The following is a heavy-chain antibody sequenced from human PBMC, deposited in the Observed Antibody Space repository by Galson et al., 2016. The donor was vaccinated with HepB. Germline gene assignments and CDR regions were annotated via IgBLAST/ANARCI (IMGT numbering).Heavy chain of an antibody. CDR2: IDWDDDK. J-gene: IGHJ4*02. CDR1: GFSLTSPGMG. D-gene: IGHD5-24*01. Sequence: PALVKPTQTVTLTCTFTGFSLTSPGMGVSWIRQPPGKALEWLARIDWDDDKYYTTFLRTRLTISKDTSRNQVALTMTNMDPMDTATYYCARMPGGDFYNPLYFDYWGQGTLIIVSS. CDR3: ARMPGGDFYNPLYFDY. V-gene: IGHV2-70*11.